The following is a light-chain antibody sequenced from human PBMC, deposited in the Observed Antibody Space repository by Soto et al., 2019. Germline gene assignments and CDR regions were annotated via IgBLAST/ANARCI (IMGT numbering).Light chain of an antibody. CDR1: SSNIGAGYD. J-gene: IGLJ2*01. CDR3: QSYDSSLRGSI. CDR2: GNS. V-gene: IGLV1-40*01. Sequence: QSVLTQPPSVSGAPGQRVTISCTGSSSNIGAGYDVHWYQQLPGTAPKLLIYGNSNRPSGVPDRFSGSKSGPSASLAITGSQAKDEANYYRQSYDSSLRGSIFGGGTKLTVL.